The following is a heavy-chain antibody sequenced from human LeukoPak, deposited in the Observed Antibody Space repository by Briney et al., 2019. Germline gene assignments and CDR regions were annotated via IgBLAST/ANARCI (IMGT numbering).Heavy chain of an antibody. CDR1: GFTFSSYG. Sequence: GGSLRLSCAASGFTFSSYGMHWVRQAPGKGLEWVAVISYDGSSKYYADSVKGRFTISRDSSKNTLYLQMNSLRAEDTAVYYCAKVSSSAYCGGDCYSHAFDIWGQGTMVTVSS. CDR3: AKVSSSAYCGGDCYSHAFDI. V-gene: IGHV3-30*18. J-gene: IGHJ3*02. D-gene: IGHD2-21*02. CDR2: ISYDGSSK.